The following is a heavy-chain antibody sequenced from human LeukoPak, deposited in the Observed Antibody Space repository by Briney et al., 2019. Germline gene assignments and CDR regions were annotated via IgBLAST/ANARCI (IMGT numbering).Heavy chain of an antibody. V-gene: IGHV4-59*01. Sequence: SETLSLTCTVSGDSFSYFYWSWIRQPPGKGLEWIGYIYNSGSTNYNPSLKSRVTISLDTSKNQFSLKLSSVTAADTAVYYCARAHRSYDSSGYLYYYYYYMDVWGKGTTVTISS. J-gene: IGHJ6*03. CDR3: ARAHRSYDSSGYLYYYYYYMDV. D-gene: IGHD3-22*01. CDR2: IYNSGST. CDR1: GDSFSYFY.